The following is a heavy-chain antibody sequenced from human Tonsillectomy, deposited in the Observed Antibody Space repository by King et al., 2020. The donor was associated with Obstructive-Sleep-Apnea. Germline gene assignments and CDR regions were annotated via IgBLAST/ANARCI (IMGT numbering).Heavy chain of an antibody. Sequence: VQLVESGGGLVQPGGSLRLSCAASGFTFNTYLMSWVRQAPGKGLEGVANIKQDGSERYYVDSVEGRFTISRDNAKNSLYLQMNSLRAEDTAVYFCARATSGSYSNFDYWGHGTFVTVSS. V-gene: IGHV3-7*03. J-gene: IGHJ4*01. D-gene: IGHD1-26*01. CDR1: GFTFNTYL. CDR3: ARATSGSYSNFDY. CDR2: IKQDGSER.